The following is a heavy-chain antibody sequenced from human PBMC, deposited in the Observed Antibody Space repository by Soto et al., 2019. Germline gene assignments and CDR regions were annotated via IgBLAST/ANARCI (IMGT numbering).Heavy chain of an antibody. CDR3: AAEYSGRYFNVLDF. D-gene: IGHD1-26*01. J-gene: IGHJ4*02. CDR1: GYSFTSYW. Sequence: ASLKISCKGSGYSFTSYWIGWVRQMPGKGLEWMGIIYPGDSDTRYSPSFQGQVTITRDMSTSTAYMQLRSLSSEDTALYYRAAEYSGRYFNVLDFWGQGTLVTVSS. CDR2: IYPGDSDT. V-gene: IGHV5-51*01.